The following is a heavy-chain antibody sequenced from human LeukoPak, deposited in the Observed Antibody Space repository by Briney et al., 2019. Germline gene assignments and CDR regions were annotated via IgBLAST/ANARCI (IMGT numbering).Heavy chain of an antibody. CDR1: GFTFSSYA. CDR3: AKAGMTRFDY. CDR2: VSGSGDST. V-gene: IGHV3-23*01. Sequence: PGGSLRLSCAASGFTFSSYAMSWVRQAPGKGLEWVSGVSGSGDSTYYADSVKGRFTISRDNSKNTLYLQMNSLRVEDTAVYYCAKAGMTRFDYWGQGIMVTVSS. D-gene: IGHD1-20*01. J-gene: IGHJ4*02.